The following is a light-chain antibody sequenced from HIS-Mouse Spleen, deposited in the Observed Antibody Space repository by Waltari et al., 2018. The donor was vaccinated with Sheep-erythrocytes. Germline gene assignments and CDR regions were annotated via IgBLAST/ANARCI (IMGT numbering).Light chain of an antibody. CDR1: KLGDKY. Sequence: SYELTQPPSVSVSPGQTASITCPGDKLGDKYACWYQQKPGQSPVLVIYQDSKRPSGIPERFSGSNSGNTATLTISGTQAMDEADYYCCSYAGSYTLVFGGGTKLTVL. V-gene: IGLV3-1*01. CDR2: QDS. J-gene: IGLJ2*01. CDR3: CSYAGSYTLV.